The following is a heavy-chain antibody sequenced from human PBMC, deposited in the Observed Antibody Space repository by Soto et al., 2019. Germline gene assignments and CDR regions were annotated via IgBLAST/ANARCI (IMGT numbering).Heavy chain of an antibody. CDR3: ARVAHYYDSSGYEHYYYYGMDV. V-gene: IGHV5-10-1*01. Sequence: PGESLKISCNGPGYSFRNNWITWVRQMPGKGLEWMGRIDLTDSYTRYSPSFQGHVSFSADTSINTAYLQWSSLRASDTAVYYCARVAHYYDSSGYEHYYYYGMDVWGQGTTVTVSS. CDR1: GYSFRNNW. J-gene: IGHJ6*02. D-gene: IGHD3-22*01. CDR2: IDLTDSYT.